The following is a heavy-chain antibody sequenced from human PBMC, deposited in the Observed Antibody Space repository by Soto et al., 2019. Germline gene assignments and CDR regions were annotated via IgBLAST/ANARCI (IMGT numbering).Heavy chain of an antibody. V-gene: IGHV4-34*01. Sequence: SETLSLTCAVYGGSFSGYYWSWIRQPPGKGLEWIGEINHSGSTNYNPSLKNRVTISVDTSKNQFSLKLSSVTAADTAVYYCARGGRRGWFDPWGQGTLVTVSS. CDR3: ARGGRRGWFDP. CDR2: INHSGST. J-gene: IGHJ5*02. CDR1: GGSFSGYY.